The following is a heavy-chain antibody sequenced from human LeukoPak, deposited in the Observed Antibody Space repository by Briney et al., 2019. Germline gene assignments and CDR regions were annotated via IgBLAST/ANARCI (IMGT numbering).Heavy chain of an antibody. CDR1: GYTFTSYG. J-gene: IGHJ5*02. CDR3: ARDYGSGSYYTLWFDP. CDR2: ISAYNGNT. Sequence: ASVKVSCKASGYTFTSYGISWVRQAPGQGLEWMGWISAYNGNTNYAQKLQGRVTMTTDTSTSTAYMELRSLRSDDTAVYYCARDYGSGSYYTLWFDPWGQGTLVTVSS. D-gene: IGHD3-10*01. V-gene: IGHV1-18*01.